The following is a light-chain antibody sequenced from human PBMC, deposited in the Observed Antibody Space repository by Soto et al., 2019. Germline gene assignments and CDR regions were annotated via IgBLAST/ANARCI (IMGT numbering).Light chain of an antibody. V-gene: IGLV2-14*01. J-gene: IGLJ3*02. CDR3: ASYTTSHTRV. Sequence: QSALTQHASISGSPGQTITISCTGSDSDIGAYNYVSWYQHRPGKAPKLIIFEVNNQPSGVSHRFSGSKSANTASLTISGLQADDEADYYCASYTTSHTRVFGGGTKVTVL. CDR2: EVN. CDR1: DSDIGAYNY.